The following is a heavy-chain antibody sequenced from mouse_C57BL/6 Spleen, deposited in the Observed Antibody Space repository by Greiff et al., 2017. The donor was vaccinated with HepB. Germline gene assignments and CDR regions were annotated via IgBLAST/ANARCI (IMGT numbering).Heavy chain of an antibody. V-gene: IGHV1-62-2*01. CDR1: GYTFTEYT. CDR3: ARHEEDYDADYYAMDY. J-gene: IGHJ4*01. D-gene: IGHD2-4*01. CDR2: FYPGSGSI. Sequence: QVQLQQPGAELVKPGASVKLSCKASGYTFTEYTIHWVKQRSGQGLEWIGWFYPGSGSIKYNEKFKDKATLTADKSSSTVYMELSRLTSEDSAVYFCARHEEDYDADYYAMDYWGQGTSVTVSS.